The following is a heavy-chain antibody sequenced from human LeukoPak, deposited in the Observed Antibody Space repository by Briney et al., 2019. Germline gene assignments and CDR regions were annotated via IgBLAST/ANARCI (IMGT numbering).Heavy chain of an antibody. CDR1: GGTFSSYA. CDR2: IIPIFGTA. CDR3: ARTILYRNWFDP. J-gene: IGHJ5*02. V-gene: IGHV1-69*06. Sequence: SVKVSCKASGGTFSSYAISWVRQAPGLGLEWMGGIIPIFGTANYAQKFQGRVTITADKSTSTAYMELSSLRSEDTAVYYCARTILYRNWFDPWGQGTLVTVSS. D-gene: IGHD2-8*01.